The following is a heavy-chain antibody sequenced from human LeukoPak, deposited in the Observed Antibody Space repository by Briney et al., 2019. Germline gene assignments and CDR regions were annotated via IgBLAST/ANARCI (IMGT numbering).Heavy chain of an antibody. CDR3: ATGGGEGIRITMVRGQRFDY. D-gene: IGHD3-10*01. CDR2: IIPIFGTA. J-gene: IGHJ4*02. Sequence: ASVTVSCKTSGYTFTAYGITWVRQAPGQGLEWMGGIIPIFGTANYAQKFQGRVTITADESTSTAYMELSSLRSEDTAVYYCATGGGEGIRITMVRGQRFDYWGQGTLVTVPS. V-gene: IGHV1-69*13. CDR1: GYTFTAYG.